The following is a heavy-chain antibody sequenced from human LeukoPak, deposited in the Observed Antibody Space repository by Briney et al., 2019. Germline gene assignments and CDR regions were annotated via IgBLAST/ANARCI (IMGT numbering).Heavy chain of an antibody. V-gene: IGHV3-23*01. CDR2: IDSSGSYT. Sequence: PGGSLRLSCAASGFAFGNYAMGWVRQAPGKGLEWVSSIDSSGSYTPSADSVKGRFTISRDNSENTVYLQMNSLRAEDTAVYYCAKDLSWYGAFDIWGQGTMVTVSS. J-gene: IGHJ3*02. D-gene: IGHD6-13*01. CDR1: GFAFGNYA. CDR3: AKDLSWYGAFDI.